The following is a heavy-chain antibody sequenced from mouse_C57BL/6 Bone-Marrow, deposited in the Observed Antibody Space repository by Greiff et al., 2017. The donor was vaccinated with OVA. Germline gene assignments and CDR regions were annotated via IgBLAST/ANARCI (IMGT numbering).Heavy chain of an antibody. CDR2: IYPGSGST. CDR1: GYTFTSYW. D-gene: IGHD1-1*01. Sequence: QVQLQQPGAELVKPGASVKMSCKASGYTFTSYWITWVKQRPGQGLEWIGDIYPGSGSTNYNEKFKSKATLTVDTSSSTAYMQLSSLTSEDSAVYYCARKMYYYGSSYDYWGQGTTLTVSS. J-gene: IGHJ2*01. V-gene: IGHV1-55*01. CDR3: ARKMYYYGSSYDY.